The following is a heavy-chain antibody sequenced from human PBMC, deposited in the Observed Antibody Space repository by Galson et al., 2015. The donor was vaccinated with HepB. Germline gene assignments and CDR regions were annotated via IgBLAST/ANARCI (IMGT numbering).Heavy chain of an antibody. CDR1: GGSFSTYY. V-gene: IGHV4-34*01. CDR3: ARAVYYDFWNGFGP. J-gene: IGHJ5*02. D-gene: IGHD3-3*01. CDR2: INHNGST. Sequence: ETLSLTCGVYGGSFSTYYWSWIRQPPGKGLEWIGEINHNGSTNYNPSLKSRVSIPIDTSKNRFSLKLSSVTAADTAVYYCARAVYYDFWNGFGPWGQGTLVTVSS.